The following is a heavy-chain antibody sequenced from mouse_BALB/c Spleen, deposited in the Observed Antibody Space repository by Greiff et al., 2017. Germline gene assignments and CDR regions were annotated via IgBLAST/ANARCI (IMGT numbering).Heavy chain of an antibody. CDR3: ARHGGNRYWYFDV. CDR1: GFTFSSYG. D-gene: IGHD2-1*01. J-gene: IGHJ1*01. CDR2: ISSGGSYT. Sequence: EVKLMESGGDLVKPGGSLKLSCAASGFTFSSYGMSWVRQTPDKRLEWVATISSGGSYTYYPDSVKGRFTISRDNAKNTLYLQMSSLKSEDTAMYYCARHGGNRYWYFDVWGAGTTVTVSS. V-gene: IGHV5-6*01.